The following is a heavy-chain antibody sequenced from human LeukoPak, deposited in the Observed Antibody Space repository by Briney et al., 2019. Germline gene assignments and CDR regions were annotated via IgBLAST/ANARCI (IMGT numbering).Heavy chain of an antibody. CDR3: ARTRPGYSYGYVGY. J-gene: IGHJ4*02. CDR1: GFTFSSYW. Sequence: GGSLRLSCAASGFTFSSYWMHWVRQAPGKGLVWVSRINSDGSSTSYADSVKGRFTISRDNAKNTLYLQMNSLRAEDTAVYYCARTRPGYSYGYVGYWGQGTLVTFSS. V-gene: IGHV3-74*01. D-gene: IGHD5-18*01. CDR2: INSDGSST.